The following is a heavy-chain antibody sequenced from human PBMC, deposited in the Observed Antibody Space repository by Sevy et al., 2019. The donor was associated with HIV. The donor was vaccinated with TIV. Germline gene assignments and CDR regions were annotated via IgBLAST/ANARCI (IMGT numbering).Heavy chain of an antibody. CDR3: ARVITIFGVLYYFDY. D-gene: IGHD3-3*01. Sequence: GESLKISCKGSGYSFTSYWIGWVRQMPGKGLEWMGIIYPGDSGTRYSPSFQGQVTISADKSISTAYLQWSSLKASDTAMYYCARVITIFGVLYYFDYWGQGTLVTVSS. CDR2: IYPGDSGT. J-gene: IGHJ4*02. CDR1: GYSFTSYW. V-gene: IGHV5-51*01.